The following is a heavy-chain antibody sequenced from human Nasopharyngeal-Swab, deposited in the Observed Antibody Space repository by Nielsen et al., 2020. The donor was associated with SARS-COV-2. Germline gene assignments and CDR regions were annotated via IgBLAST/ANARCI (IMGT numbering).Heavy chain of an antibody. CDR2: FDPEDGET. CDR1: GHTLTELS. J-gene: IGHJ6*02. Sequence: ASVKVSCKVSGHTLTELSMHWVRQAPGKGLEWMGGFDPEDGETIYAQKFQGRVTMTEDTSTDTAYMELSSLRSEDTAVYYCATQSGGRDYYYGMDVWGQGTTVTVSS. D-gene: IGHD3-10*01. CDR3: ATQSGGRDYYYGMDV. V-gene: IGHV1-24*01.